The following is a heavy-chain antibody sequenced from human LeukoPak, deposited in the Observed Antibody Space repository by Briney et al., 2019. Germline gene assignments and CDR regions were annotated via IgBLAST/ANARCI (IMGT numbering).Heavy chain of an antibody. CDR3: ARDHLPRYFDWLLNM. CDR2: ISAYNGNT. V-gene: IGHV1-18*01. Sequence: VASVKVSCKASGYTFTSYGISWVRQAPGQGLEWMGWISAYNGNTNYAQKLQGRVTMTTDTSTSTAYMELRSLRSDDPAVYYCARDHLPRYFDWLLNMWGQGTLVTVSS. CDR1: GYTFTSYG. D-gene: IGHD3-9*01. J-gene: IGHJ4*02.